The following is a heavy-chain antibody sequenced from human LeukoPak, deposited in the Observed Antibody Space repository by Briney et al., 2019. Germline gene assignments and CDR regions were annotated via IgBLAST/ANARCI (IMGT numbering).Heavy chain of an antibody. CDR3: AKDAQDTMVRAPFDY. V-gene: IGHV3-30*18. CDR2: ISYDGSNK. D-gene: IGHD3-10*01. Sequence: GGSLRLSCAASGFTFSSYGMHWVRQAPGKGLEWVAVISYDGSNKYCADSVKGRFTISRDNSKNTLYLQMNSLRAEDTAVYYCAKDAQDTMVRAPFDYWGQGTLVTVSS. J-gene: IGHJ4*02. CDR1: GFTFSSYG.